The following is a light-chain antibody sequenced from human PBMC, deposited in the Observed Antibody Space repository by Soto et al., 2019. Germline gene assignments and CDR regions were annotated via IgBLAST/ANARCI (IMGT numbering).Light chain of an antibody. V-gene: IGLV2-23*02. J-gene: IGLJ1*01. CDR1: NSDVGSYNL. CDR2: EVT. CDR3: FSYAGDSVYV. Sequence: QPASVSGSPRQSITISCTGPNSDVGSYNLVSWFQQHPGKAPKLVIYEVTKRPSGVSDRFSGSKSGNTASLTISGLQAEDEADYYCFSYAGDSVYVFGTGTKLTVL.